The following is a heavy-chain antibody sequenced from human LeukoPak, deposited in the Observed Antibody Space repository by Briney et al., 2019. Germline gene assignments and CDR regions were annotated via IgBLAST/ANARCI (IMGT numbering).Heavy chain of an antibody. Sequence: PGGSLRLSCEASGFTFSTFAMIWVRQPPGKGLEWVSSIFPSGGEIHYADSVRGRFTISRDNSKSTLSLQMNSLRAEDTAIYYCARSFFQWNYGSCLDSWGQGTLVTVSS. V-gene: IGHV3-23*01. D-gene: IGHD1-7*01. CDR1: GFTFSTFA. CDR3: ARSFFQWNYGSCLDS. J-gene: IGHJ1*01. CDR2: IFPSGGEI.